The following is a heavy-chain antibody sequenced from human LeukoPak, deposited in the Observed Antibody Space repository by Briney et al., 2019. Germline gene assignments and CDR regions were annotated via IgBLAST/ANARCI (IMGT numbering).Heavy chain of an antibody. CDR2: ISWNSGSI. J-gene: IGHJ4*02. CDR3: AKDISSISWHYFDY. V-gene: IGHV3-9*01. CDR1: GFTFDDYA. D-gene: IGHD6-13*01. Sequence: GGPLRLSCAASGFTFDDYAMHWVRQAPGKGLEWVSGISWNSGSIDYADSVKGRFTISRDNAKNSLYLQMNSLRAEDTALYYCAKDISSISWHYFDYWGQGTLVTVSS.